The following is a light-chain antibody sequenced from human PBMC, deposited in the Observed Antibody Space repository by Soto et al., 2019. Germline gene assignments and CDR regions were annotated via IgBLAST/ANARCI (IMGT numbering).Light chain of an antibody. CDR2: DVS. CDR1: SSDIGNYNY. V-gene: IGLV2-11*01. J-gene: IGLJ1*01. CDR3: CSYAGSFIFV. Sequence: QSALTQPRSVSGSPGQSVTISCTGTSSDIGNYNYVSWYQQYPGKAPKLIIYDVSKRPSGIPDRFFGSKFGNTASLTISGLQAEGEADYYCCSYAGSFIFVFGTGTKLTVL.